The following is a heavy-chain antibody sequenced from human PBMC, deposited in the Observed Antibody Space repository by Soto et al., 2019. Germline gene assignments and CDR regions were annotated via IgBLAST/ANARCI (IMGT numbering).Heavy chain of an antibody. CDR2: VRNKANSHST. CDR3: ARGFCSGATCYSGDS. CDR1: GFTFSDRY. V-gene: IGHV3-72*01. J-gene: IGHJ4*02. Sequence: GGSLRLSCAASGFTFSDRYMDWVRQAPGKGLEWLGRVRNKANSHSTEYAASVNGRFIISRDDSKNSVYLQMNSLKTGDTAVYFCARGFCSGATCYSGDSWGQGTLVTVSS. D-gene: IGHD2-15*01.